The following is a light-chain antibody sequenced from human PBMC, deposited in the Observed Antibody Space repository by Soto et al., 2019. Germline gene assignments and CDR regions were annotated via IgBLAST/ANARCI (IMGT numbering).Light chain of an antibody. CDR1: QSISNH. J-gene: IGKJ1*01. V-gene: IGKV1-39*01. Sequence: DIQMPPSPSSMSSSVEDRFLINCLASQSISNHLNWYQQKPGKAHKLMIFAASSLQSGVHSRFSGSRSGPDFTITIRSMQPEDFATYYCKKSYSSHPKFGNGTTGDLK. CDR3: KKSYSSHPK. CDR2: AAS.